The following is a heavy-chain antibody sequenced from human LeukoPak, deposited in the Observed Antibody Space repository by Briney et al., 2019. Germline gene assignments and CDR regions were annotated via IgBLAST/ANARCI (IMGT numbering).Heavy chain of an antibody. CDR2: ISVSGGST. D-gene: IGHD2-15*01. V-gene: IGHV3-23*01. CDR1: GFTFSSYA. J-gene: IGHJ4*02. Sequence: SGGSLRLSCAASGFTFSSYAMSWVRQAPGKGLEWVSAISVSGGSTYYADSVKGRFTISRDNSKNTLYLQMNSLRAEDTAVYYCAKEALPIVVVVAATLGYWGQGTLVTVSS. CDR3: AKEALPIVVVVAATLGY.